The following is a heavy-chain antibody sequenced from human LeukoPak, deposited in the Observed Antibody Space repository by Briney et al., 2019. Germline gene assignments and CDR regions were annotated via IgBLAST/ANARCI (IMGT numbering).Heavy chain of an antibody. D-gene: IGHD3-10*01. J-gene: IGHJ4*02. Sequence: SETLSLTCTVSGGSISSSSYYWGWIRQPPGKGLEWIGSIYYSGSTYYNPSLKSRVTISVDTSKNQFSLKLSSVTAADTAVYYCARDPLRGGSGSYYPYYFDYWGQGTLVTVSS. CDR1: GGSISSSSYY. CDR3: ARDPLRGGSGSYYPYYFDY. CDR2: IYYSGST. V-gene: IGHV4-39*07.